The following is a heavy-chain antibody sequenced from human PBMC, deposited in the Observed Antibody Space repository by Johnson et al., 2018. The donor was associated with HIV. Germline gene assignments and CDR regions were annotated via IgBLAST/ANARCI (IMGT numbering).Heavy chain of an antibody. CDR1: GFTFRNYA. V-gene: IGHV3-30*02. Sequence: QMQLVESGGGVVQPGGSLRLSCAASGFTFRNYAMHWVRQAPGKGLEWVAFIRSDGSNKSYADPVTGRFTISRDNSKNTLYLQMNSLRAEDTAVYYCAKSGYSGSYDRMGAFDSWGQGTMVTVSS. CDR2: IRSDGSNK. J-gene: IGHJ3*02. D-gene: IGHD1-26*01. CDR3: AKSGYSGSYDRMGAFDS.